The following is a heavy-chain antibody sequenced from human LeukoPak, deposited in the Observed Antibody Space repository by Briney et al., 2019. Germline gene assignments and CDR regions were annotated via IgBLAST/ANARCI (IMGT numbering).Heavy chain of an antibody. CDR2: IWYDGSNK. CDR3: AAYCAGWCVDY. D-gene: IGHD6-19*01. Sequence: GGSLRLSCAPSGFTLSEHSMHWVPQAPGKGLEWVAVIWYDGSNKYYADSVKGRFTISRDNSENTVYLQMNSRRAYDTLLNYYAAYCAGWCVDYLGQGTLVTVSS. CDR1: GFTLSEHS. V-gene: IGHV3-33*01. J-gene: IGHJ4*02.